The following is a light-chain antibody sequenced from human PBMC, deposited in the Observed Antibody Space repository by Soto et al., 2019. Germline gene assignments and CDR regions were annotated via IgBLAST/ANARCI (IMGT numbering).Light chain of an antibody. CDR2: DVT. Sequence: QSVLTQPRSVSASPGQSVTISCTGTSSDVGDYNFVSWYQQHPGKAPKLMIYDVTERPSGVPDRFSGSKSGDTASLTISGLQAEDEADYYCCSYAGSYTYVFGNGTKVTVL. V-gene: IGLV2-11*01. J-gene: IGLJ1*01. CDR1: SSDVGDYNF. CDR3: CSYAGSYTYV.